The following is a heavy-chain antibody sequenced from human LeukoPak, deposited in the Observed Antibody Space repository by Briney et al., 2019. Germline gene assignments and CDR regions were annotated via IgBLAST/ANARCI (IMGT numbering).Heavy chain of an antibody. CDR2: IFGSGGSA. CDR3: AKTTTGYSSGRYPGWPADS. D-gene: IGHD6-19*01. Sequence: GGSLRLSCAASGFTFNTYAMYWVRQAPGKGLEWVSGIFGSGGSAHYADSVKGRFTISRDNSKNTVYLQMNSLRAGDTAVYYCAKTTTGYSSGRYPGWPADSWGQGALVTVSS. CDR1: GFTFNTYA. V-gene: IGHV3-23*01. J-gene: IGHJ4*02.